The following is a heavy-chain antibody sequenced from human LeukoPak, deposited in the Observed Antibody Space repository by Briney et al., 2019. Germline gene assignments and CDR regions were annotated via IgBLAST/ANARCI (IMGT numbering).Heavy chain of an antibody. CDR3: AREITIFGVVNTYYYMDV. Sequence: GGSLRLSCAASGFTFSSYAMSWVRQAPGKGLEWVSAISGSGGSTYYADSVKGRFTISRDNSKNTLYLQMNSLRAEDTAVYYCAREITIFGVVNTYYYMDVWGKGTTVTVSS. CDR2: ISGSGGST. D-gene: IGHD3-3*01. V-gene: IGHV3-23*01. J-gene: IGHJ6*03. CDR1: GFTFSSYA.